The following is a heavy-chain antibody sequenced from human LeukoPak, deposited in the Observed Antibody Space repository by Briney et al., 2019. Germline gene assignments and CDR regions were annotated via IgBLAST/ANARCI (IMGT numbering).Heavy chain of an antibody. CDR1: GFTFSDYY. Sequence: GSLRLSCAASGFTFSDYYMSWIRQAPGKGLEWVSYISSSGSTIYYADSVKGRFTISRDNAKNSLYLQMNSLRAEDTAVHYCARDRFLGQLVDYWGQGTLVTVSS. CDR3: ARDRFLGQLVDY. V-gene: IGHV3-11*01. CDR2: ISSSGSTI. J-gene: IGHJ4*02. D-gene: IGHD6-6*01.